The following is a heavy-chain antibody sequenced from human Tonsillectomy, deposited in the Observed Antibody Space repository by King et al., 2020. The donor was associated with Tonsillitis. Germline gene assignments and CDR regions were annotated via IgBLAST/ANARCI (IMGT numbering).Heavy chain of an antibody. CDR2: IIPIFGTA. Sequence: QLVQAGAEVKKPGSSVKVSCKASGGTFSSYAISWVRQAPGQGLEWMGGIIPIFGTANYAQKFQGRVTITADKSTSTAYMELSSLRSEDTAVYYCARDHRTASWTHSRGYYMDVWGKGTTVTVPS. V-gene: IGHV1-69*14. CDR1: GGTFSSYA. J-gene: IGHJ6*03. D-gene: IGHD3/OR15-3a*01. CDR3: ARDHRTASWTHSRGYYMDV.